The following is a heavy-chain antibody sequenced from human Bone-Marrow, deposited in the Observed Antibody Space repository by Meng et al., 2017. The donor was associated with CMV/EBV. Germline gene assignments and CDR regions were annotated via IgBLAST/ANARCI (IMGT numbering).Heavy chain of an antibody. Sequence: GGSLRLSCTASGFTFADYAISWVRQAPGKGLEWVGFVRIKPFGGTREYAASVKGRFTNSRDDSKSIAYLQMNSLKTEDTAVYYCTRDSTRGTYVLHYWGQRSLVTVSS. J-gene: IGHJ4*02. V-gene: IGHV3-49*04. CDR2: VRIKPFGGTR. D-gene: IGHD2-15*01. CDR3: TRDSTRGTYVLHY. CDR1: GFTFADYA.